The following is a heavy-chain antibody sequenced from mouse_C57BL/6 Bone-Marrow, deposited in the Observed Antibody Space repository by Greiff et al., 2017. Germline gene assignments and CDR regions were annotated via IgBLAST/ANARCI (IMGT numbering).Heavy chain of an antibody. CDR1: GYTFTSYW. Sequence: QVQLQQPGAELVMPGASVKLSCKASGYTFTSYWMHWVKQRPGQGLEWIGEIDPSDSYTTYNQKFKGKSTLTVDKSSSTAYMQLSSLTSEESAVYYCARDDDGYYEGYAMVYWGEEGSVTVAS. CDR3: ARDDDGYYEGYAMVY. CDR2: IDPSDSYT. V-gene: IGHV1-69*01. J-gene: IGHJ4*01. D-gene: IGHD2-3*01.